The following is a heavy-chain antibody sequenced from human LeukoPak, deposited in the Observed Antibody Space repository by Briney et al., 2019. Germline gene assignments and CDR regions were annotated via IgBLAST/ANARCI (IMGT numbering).Heavy chain of an antibody. CDR2: INPNSGGT. Sequence: ASVTVSCTASGYTFTSYDINWVGQAPGQGLEWMGWINPNSGGTNYAQKFQGRVTMTRDTSISTAYMELSRLRSDDTAVYYCARVGITIFGGFYGMDVWGQGTTVTVSS. D-gene: IGHD3-3*01. CDR3: ARVGITIFGGFYGMDV. CDR1: GYTFTSYD. J-gene: IGHJ6*02. V-gene: IGHV1-2*02.